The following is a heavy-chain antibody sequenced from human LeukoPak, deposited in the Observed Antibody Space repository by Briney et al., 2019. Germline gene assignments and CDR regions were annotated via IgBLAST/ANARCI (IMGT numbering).Heavy chain of an antibody. CDR2: IYYSGSA. Sequence: PSETLSLTCTVSGGSTSRYYWNWIRQPPGKGLEWIGYIYYSGSASYNPSLKSRVTISVDTPKNQLSLRLSSVTAADTAVYYCARLNIVGTTREENAFDIWGQGTVVTVSS. CDR1: GGSTSRYY. J-gene: IGHJ3*02. CDR3: ARLNIVGTTREENAFDI. V-gene: IGHV4-59*01. D-gene: IGHD1-26*01.